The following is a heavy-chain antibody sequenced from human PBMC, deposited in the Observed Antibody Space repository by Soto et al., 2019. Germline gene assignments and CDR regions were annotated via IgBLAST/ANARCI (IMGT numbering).Heavy chain of an antibody. Sequence: VQLLESGGRLIQPGGSLRVSCAASGFTFSDYPMSWVRQAPGKGLEWVSVISGNGLTTDYADSVKGRFTSSRDNSKSTLYLQMNSLRAEDTALYFCAKALTTGIKMIRGDFDSWGQGTLVTVSS. CDR3: AKALTTGIKMIRGDFDS. CDR2: ISGNGLTT. CDR1: GFTFSDYP. D-gene: IGHD3-10*01. J-gene: IGHJ4*02. V-gene: IGHV3-23*01.